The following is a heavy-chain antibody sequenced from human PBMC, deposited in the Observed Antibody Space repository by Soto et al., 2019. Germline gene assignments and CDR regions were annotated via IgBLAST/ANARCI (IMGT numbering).Heavy chain of an antibody. CDR2: LNGDGTTT. J-gene: IGHJ6*02. CDR3: ARGIRIYYGMDV. Sequence: EVQLVESGGGLVQPGGSLRLSCEASGFTVSSYWMHWVRQVPGQGLVWVSRLNGDGTTTNYADSVKGRFTISRDNAKNTVYLQMSSLRAEDTAVYYCARGIRIYYGMDVWGQGTTVTVSS. V-gene: IGHV3-74*01. D-gene: IGHD2-15*01. CDR1: GFTVSSYW.